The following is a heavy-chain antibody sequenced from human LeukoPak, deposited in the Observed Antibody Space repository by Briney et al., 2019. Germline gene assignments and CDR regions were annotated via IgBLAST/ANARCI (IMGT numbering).Heavy chain of an antibody. J-gene: IGHJ3*02. Sequence: GASVKVSCKASGYTFTGYYMHWVRQAPGQGLEWMGWINPNSGGTSYAQKFQGRVTMTRDTSTSTVYMELSSLRSEDTAVYYCARDYYDSSGYSGWLDIWGQGTMVTVSS. CDR2: INPNSGGT. CDR1: GYTFTGYY. CDR3: ARDYYDSSGYSGWLDI. V-gene: IGHV1-2*02. D-gene: IGHD3-22*01.